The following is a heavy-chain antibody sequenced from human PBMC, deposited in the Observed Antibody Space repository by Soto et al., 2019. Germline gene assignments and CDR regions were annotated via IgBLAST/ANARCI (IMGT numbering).Heavy chain of an antibody. D-gene: IGHD3-3*01. J-gene: IGHJ3*02. Sequence: QVQLVQSGAEVKKPGSSVKVSCKASGGTFSSYTISWVRQAPGQGLEWMGRIIPILGIANYAQKFQGRVTITAGKSTSTAYMELSSLRSEDTAVYYCATGAEIFGVVTDAFDIWGQGTMVTVSS. CDR3: ATGAEIFGVVTDAFDI. CDR1: GGTFSSYT. V-gene: IGHV1-69*02. CDR2: IIPILGIA.